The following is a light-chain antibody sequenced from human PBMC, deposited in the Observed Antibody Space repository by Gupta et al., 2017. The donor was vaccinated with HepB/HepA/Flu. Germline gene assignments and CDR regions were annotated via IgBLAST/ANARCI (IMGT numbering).Light chain of an antibody. CDR2: DVF. CDR3: TSYRGGDTYV. J-gene: IGLJ1*01. Sequence: QSALTQPPSVSGSPAQSLTISCTGTSSDVGGYNHVSWYQQHPGIAPKLMISDVFNRPSGVSNRFSGSKSGNTASLTISGLQAEDEADYYCTSYRGGDTYVFGTGTKVTVL. CDR1: SSDVGGYNH. V-gene: IGLV2-14*01.